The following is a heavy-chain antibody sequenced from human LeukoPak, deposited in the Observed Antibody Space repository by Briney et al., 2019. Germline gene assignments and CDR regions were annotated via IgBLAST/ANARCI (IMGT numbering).Heavy chain of an antibody. Sequence: SETLSLTCTVSGGSISSYYWSWIRQPAGKGLEWIGRIYTSGSTNYNPSLKSRVTMSVDTSKNQFSLKLSSVTAADTAVYYCARELEYIVVVPAAYFDYWGQGTLVTVSS. V-gene: IGHV4-4*07. CDR2: IYTSGST. D-gene: IGHD2-2*01. CDR1: GGSISSYY. J-gene: IGHJ4*02. CDR3: ARELEYIVVVPAAYFDY.